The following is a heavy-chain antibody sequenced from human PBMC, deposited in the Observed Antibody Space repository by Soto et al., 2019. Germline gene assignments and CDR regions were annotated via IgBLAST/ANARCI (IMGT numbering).Heavy chain of an antibody. CDR1: GVSFRNFA. J-gene: IGHJ5*02. Sequence: EVQLLESGGGLVQPGGSLRLSCAVSGVSFRNFAMNWVRQAPGKGLEWVSGISHSGTSTYYADSVKGRFTISRDNSKNTLYLHMNSLRAEDTAVYYCAKGSWVHHASEGGNWLDPWGQGTLVTVSS. V-gene: IGHV3-23*01. CDR3: AKGSWVHHASEGGNWLDP. CDR2: ISHSGTST. D-gene: IGHD3-10*01.